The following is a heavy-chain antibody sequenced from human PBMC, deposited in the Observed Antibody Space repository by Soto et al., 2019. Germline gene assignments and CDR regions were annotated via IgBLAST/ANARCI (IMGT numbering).Heavy chain of an antibody. CDR1: GYTFTHYV. V-gene: IGHV1-18*01. D-gene: IGHD3-10*01. Sequence: QVQLDQSGPEVKKPGASVKVSCKTSGYTFTHYVINWVRQAPGQGLDWMGFSTHTGNTKYAQKFEGRVAMTTDTSSSTAYMEVRSLRSDDTALYYCARSGEHPLDYWGQGTPVTVSS. CDR2: STHTGNT. J-gene: IGHJ4*02. CDR3: ARSGEHPLDY.